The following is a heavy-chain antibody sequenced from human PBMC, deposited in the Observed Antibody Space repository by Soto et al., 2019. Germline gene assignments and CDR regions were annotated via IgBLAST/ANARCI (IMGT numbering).Heavy chain of an antibody. Sequence: SETLSLTCTVSGGTVSSGGYYWSWIRQPPGKGLEWIGYIYASGSTNYNPSLKSRITISVDTSKNQFSLKLSSVTAADTAVYYCARGGSTWLEYFQHWGQGTLVTVSS. CDR2: IYASGST. D-gene: IGHD6-13*01. J-gene: IGHJ1*01. CDR3: ARGGSTWLEYFQH. V-gene: IGHV4-61*08. CDR1: GGTVSSGGYY.